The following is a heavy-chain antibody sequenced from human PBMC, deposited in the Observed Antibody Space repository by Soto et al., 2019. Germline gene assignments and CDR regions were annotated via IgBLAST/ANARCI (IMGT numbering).Heavy chain of an antibody. CDR2: ISYDGSNK. Sequence: GGSLRLSCAASGFTFSSYGMHWVRQAPGKGLEWVAVISYDGSNKYYADSVKGRFTISRDNSKNTLYLQMNSLRAEDTAVYYCAKTPSTIFGVVSGYFQHWGQGTLVTVSS. D-gene: IGHD3-3*01. CDR1: GFTFSSYG. J-gene: IGHJ1*01. V-gene: IGHV3-30*18. CDR3: AKTPSTIFGVVSGYFQH.